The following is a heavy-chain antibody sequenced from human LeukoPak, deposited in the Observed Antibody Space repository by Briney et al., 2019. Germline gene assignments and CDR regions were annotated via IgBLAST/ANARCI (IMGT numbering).Heavy chain of an antibody. CDR1: GFTFSSYG. Sequence: GGSLRLSCAASGFTFSSYGMHWVRQAPGKGLEWAAVIWYDGSNKYYADSVKGRFTISRDNSKNTLYLQMNSLRAEDTAVYYCARDRVTGTTGHYFDYWGQGTLVTVSS. D-gene: IGHD1-20*01. CDR3: ARDRVTGTTGHYFDY. J-gene: IGHJ4*02. V-gene: IGHV3-33*01. CDR2: IWYDGSNK.